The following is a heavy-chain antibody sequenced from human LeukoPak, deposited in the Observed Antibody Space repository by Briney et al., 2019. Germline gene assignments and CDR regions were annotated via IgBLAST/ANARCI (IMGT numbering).Heavy chain of an antibody. CDR1: GGTFSSYA. J-gene: IGHJ4*02. CDR3: AVPKGGSSWYAQIDY. V-gene: IGHV1-69*05. CDR2: IIPIFGTA. D-gene: IGHD6-13*01. Sequence: SVKVSCKASGGTFSSYAISWVRQAPGQGLEWMGGIIPIFGTANYAQKFQGRVTITTDESTSTAYMELSSLRSEDTAVYYCAVPKGGSSWYAQIDYRGQGTLVTVSS.